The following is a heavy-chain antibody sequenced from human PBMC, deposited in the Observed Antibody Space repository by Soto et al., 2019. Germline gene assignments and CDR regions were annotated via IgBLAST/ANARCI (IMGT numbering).Heavy chain of an antibody. V-gene: IGHV1-18*01. J-gene: IGHJ4*02. CDR3: ARGRYGDS. D-gene: IGHD1-1*01. CDR2: ISSHNGNT. CDR1: GYACTTYG. Sequence: QVHLVQSGAEVKKPGASVKVSCQGSGYACTTYGITWVRQAPGKGLEWMGWISSHNGNTNYPQKLQGRVTVTRDTSPSTDYMELRSLRYDDTAVYYCARGRYGDSWGQGALVTVYS.